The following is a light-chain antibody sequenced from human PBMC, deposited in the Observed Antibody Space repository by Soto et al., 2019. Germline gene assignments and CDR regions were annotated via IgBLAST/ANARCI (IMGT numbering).Light chain of an antibody. V-gene: IGLV2-14*01. CDR2: DVS. Sequence: QSALTQPASVSGSPGQSMTISCTGTTSDVGGYNYVSWYQQHPGKAPKLMIFDVSNRPSGVSNRFSGSQSGNTASLTISGLQAEDEADYYCISYTSSSTLYVFGTGTKLTVL. CDR3: ISYTSSSTLYV. J-gene: IGLJ1*01. CDR1: TSDVGGYNY.